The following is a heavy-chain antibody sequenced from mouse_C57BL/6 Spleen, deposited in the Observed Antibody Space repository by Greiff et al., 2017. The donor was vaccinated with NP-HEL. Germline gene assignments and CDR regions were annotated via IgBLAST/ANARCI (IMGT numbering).Heavy chain of an antibody. CDR2: INPSSGYT. D-gene: IGHD3-2*02. Sequence: VQRVESGAELARPGASVKMSCKASGYTFTSYTMHWVKKRPGQGLEWIGYINPSSGYTKYNQKFKDKATLTADKSSSTAYMQLSSLTSEDSAVYYCARSETAQAYYAMDYWGQGTSVTVSS. CDR1: GYTFTSYT. J-gene: IGHJ4*01. V-gene: IGHV1-4*01. CDR3: ARSETAQAYYAMDY.